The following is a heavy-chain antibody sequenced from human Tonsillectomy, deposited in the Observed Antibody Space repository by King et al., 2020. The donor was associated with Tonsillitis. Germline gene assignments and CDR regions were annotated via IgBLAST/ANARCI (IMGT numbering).Heavy chain of an antibody. CDR1: GFNFRSFP. J-gene: IGHJ3*02. Sequence: VQLVESGGGVVQPGRSLRLSCAASGFNFRSFPMHWVRQAPGKGLEWLAVISDGGGNKFYADSLKGRFTISRDNSKNTLNLQMNGLRAEDTAVYYCAREGTMTTSDDAIDMWGQGTMVTVSS. D-gene: IGHD4-17*01. CDR2: ISDGGGNK. V-gene: IGHV3-30-3*01. CDR3: AREGTMTTSDDAIDM.